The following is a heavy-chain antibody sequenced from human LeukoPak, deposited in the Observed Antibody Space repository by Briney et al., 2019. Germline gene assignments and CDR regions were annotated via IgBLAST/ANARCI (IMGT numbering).Heavy chain of an antibody. J-gene: IGHJ3*02. D-gene: IGHD1-26*01. CDR1: GDTFSSYA. CDR2: IIPIFGTA. Sequence: ADTVKLSCTASGDTFSSYAISWVRQPPGQGLEWMGGIIPIFGTANYAQKFQGRVTITADESTSTAYMELSSLRSEDTAVYYCARDCGDSGSYYWDAFDIWGQGTMVTVSS. V-gene: IGHV1-69*01. CDR3: ARDCGDSGSYYWDAFDI.